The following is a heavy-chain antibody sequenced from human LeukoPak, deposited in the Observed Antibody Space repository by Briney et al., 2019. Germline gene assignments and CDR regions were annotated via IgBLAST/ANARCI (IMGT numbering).Heavy chain of an antibody. J-gene: IGHJ4*02. CDR3: ARGLVGGENRDY. D-gene: IGHD1-26*01. CDR1: GGTFSSYA. Sequence: SVKVSCKASGGTFSSYAISWVRQAPGQGLEWMGRIIPILGIANYAQKFQGRVTITADKSTSTAYVELSSPRSEDTAVYYCARGLVGGENRDYWGQGTLVTVSS. V-gene: IGHV1-69*04. CDR2: IIPILGIA.